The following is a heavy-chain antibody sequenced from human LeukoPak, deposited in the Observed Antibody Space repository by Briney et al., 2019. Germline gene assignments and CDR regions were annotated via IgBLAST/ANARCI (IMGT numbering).Heavy chain of an antibody. J-gene: IGHJ4*02. Sequence: PRVSLRLSCAASGFTFSNAWMSWVRQAPGKGLEWVGRIKSRTDGGTTDYAAPVKGRFTISRDDSKNTLYLQMNSLKTEDTAVYYCTTDPDMITLGGPTNWGQGTLVTVSS. CDR3: TTDPDMITLGGPTN. V-gene: IGHV3-15*01. D-gene: IGHD3-16*01. CDR1: GFTFSNAW. CDR2: IKSRTDGGTT.